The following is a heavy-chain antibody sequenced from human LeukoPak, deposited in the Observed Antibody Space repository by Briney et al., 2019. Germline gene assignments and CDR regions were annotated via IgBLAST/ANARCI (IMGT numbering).Heavy chain of an antibody. V-gene: IGHV5-51*01. CDR2: IYPGDSDT. CDR1: AYNFTSHW. Sequence: GESLKISCKGSAYNFTSHWIGWVRQMPGKGLEWMGNIYPGDSDTRYCPAFEGQVTISADKSISTAYLQWSSLKASDTAMYYCAKQSYGDWDFDLWGRGTLVTVSS. CDR3: AKQSYGDWDFDL. J-gene: IGHJ2*01. D-gene: IGHD3-16*01.